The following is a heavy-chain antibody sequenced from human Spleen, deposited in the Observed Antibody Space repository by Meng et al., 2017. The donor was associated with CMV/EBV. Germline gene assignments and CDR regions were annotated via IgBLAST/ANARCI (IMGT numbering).Heavy chain of an antibody. CDR1: GGSISSGDSY. CDR2: IYYSGST. J-gene: IGHJ4*02. V-gene: IGHV4-30-4*01. D-gene: IGHD5-18*01. Sequence: QVLLQRSGPGLVELSQTLSLTCSVSGGSISSGDSYWSWIRQPPGKGLEWIGYIYYSGSTYYNPSLRSRITISVDTSKNQFSLRLRSVTAADTAVYYCARGKWYSYGLDYWGQGTLVTVSS. CDR3: ARGKWYSYGLDY.